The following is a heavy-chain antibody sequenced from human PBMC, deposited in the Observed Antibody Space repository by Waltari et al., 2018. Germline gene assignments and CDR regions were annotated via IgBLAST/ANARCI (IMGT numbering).Heavy chain of an antibody. CDR2: IHYSGTT. CDR1: DGSISSYY. J-gene: IGHJ3*01. V-gene: IGHV4-59*01. CDR3: ARPGIGDAFDV. Sequence: QESGPGLVRPSETLSLTCTVSDGSISSYYWNWIRQLPGKGLEWIGFIHYSGTTEYNPSLKNRATTSIQTSKNQFSLRLDSVTAADTAIYYCARPGIGDAFDVWGQGTMVTVSS.